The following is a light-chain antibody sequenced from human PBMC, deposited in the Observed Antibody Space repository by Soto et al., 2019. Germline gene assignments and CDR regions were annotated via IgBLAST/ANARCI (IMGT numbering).Light chain of an antibody. CDR3: CSYAAISIPYV. V-gene: IGLV2-23*01. Sequence: QSALTQPASVSGSPGQSITISCTGTSSDVGSYNLVSWYQHHPGKAPKLMIYEGSKRPSGVSDRFSGSKSGNTASLTISGLQAEDEADYYCCSYAAISIPYVFGSGTKVTVL. CDR2: EGS. CDR1: SSDVGSYNL. J-gene: IGLJ1*01.